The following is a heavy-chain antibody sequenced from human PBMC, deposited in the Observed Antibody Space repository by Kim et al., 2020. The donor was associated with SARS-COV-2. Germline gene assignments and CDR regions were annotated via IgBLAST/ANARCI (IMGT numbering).Heavy chain of an antibody. V-gene: IGHV3-30*04. CDR2: ISYDGSNK. CDR1: GFTFSSYA. J-gene: IGHJ6*02. CDR3: ARTTVTTWNYYYGMDV. Sequence: GGSLRLSCAASGFTFSSYAMHWVRQAPGKGLEWVAVISYDGSNKYYADSVKGRFTISRDNSKNTLYLQMNSLRAEDTAVYYCARTTVTTWNYYYGMDVWGQGTTVTVSS. D-gene: IGHD4-17*01.